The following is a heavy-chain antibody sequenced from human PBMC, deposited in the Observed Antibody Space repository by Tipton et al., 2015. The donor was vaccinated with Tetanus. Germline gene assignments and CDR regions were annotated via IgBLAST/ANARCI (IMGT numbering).Heavy chain of an antibody. CDR1: GASFSDYY. CDR3: ARPSTTVTPRAFDV. CDR2: INHSGST. J-gene: IGHJ3*01. D-gene: IGHD4-17*01. Sequence: TLSLTCAVYGASFSDYYWSWIRQAPGKGLEWIGEINHSGSTNHNPSLKSRVTLSVDTSKNQFSLRLTSVTAADTAVYYCARPSTTVTPRAFDVWGQGTMVTVSS. V-gene: IGHV4-34*01.